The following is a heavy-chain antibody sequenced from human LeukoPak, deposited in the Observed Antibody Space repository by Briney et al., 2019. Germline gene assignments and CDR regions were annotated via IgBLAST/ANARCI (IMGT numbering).Heavy chain of an antibody. Sequence: ASVKVSCKASGYTFTGYYFHWVRQAPGQGLEWMGYINLDNGDTNYAQKFQGRVAMTRDTSISTAYLELSRLSSDDTAVFYCARDTLALGGPYYYGMDVWGQGTTVTVSS. CDR2: INLDNGDT. CDR1: GYTFTGYY. J-gene: IGHJ6*02. D-gene: IGHD7-27*01. CDR3: ARDTLALGGPYYYGMDV. V-gene: IGHV1-2*02.